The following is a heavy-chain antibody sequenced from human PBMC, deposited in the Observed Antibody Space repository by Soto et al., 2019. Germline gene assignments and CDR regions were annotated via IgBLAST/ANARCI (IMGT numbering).Heavy chain of an antibody. CDR2: IIPIFGAP. J-gene: IGHJ4*02. V-gene: IGHV1-69*06. CDR3: AGARYTRGHFDY. CDR1: GGTFNTYS. Sequence: HVQLVQSGADVKKPGSSVKVSCNGSGGTFNTYSINWVRQAPGQGPEWMGGIIPIFGAPNYAQKFQGRVTMITDKSTTTAYMELSNLRSQDTAVYYCAGARYTRGHFDYWGQGTLVTVSS. D-gene: IGHD6-19*01.